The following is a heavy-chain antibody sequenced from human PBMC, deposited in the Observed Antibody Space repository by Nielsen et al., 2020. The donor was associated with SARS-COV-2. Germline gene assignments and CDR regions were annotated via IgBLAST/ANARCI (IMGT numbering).Heavy chain of an antibody. V-gene: IGHV4-30-4*01. J-gene: IGHJ4*02. CDR2: IYYSGST. D-gene: IGHD5-24*01. CDR1: GGSISNGDYY. Sequence: SETLSLTCTVSGGSISNGDYYWSWIRQPPGKGLEWIGYIYYSGSTYYNPSLKSRVTISVDTSKNQFSLKLSSVTAADTALYYCAAQRWVRGGFDYWGQGTLVTVSS. CDR3: AAQRWVRGGFDY.